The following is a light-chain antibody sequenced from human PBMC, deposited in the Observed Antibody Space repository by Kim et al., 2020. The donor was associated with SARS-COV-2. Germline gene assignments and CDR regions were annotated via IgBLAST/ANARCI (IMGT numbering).Light chain of an antibody. V-gene: IGKV1-9*01. CDR1: QGISSY. Sequence: DIQLTQSPSFLSASVGDRVTITCRASQGISSYLAWYQQKPGKAPKLLIYAASPLQSGVPSRFSGSGSGTEFTLTISSLQPEDFATYYCQQLNSYPRLTFGGGTKLEI. J-gene: IGKJ4*01. CDR2: AAS. CDR3: QQLNSYPRLT.